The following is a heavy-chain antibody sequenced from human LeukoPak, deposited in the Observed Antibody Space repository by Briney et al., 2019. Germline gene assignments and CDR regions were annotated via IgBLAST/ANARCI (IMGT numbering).Heavy chain of an antibody. J-gene: IGHJ4*02. V-gene: IGHV1-2*02. CDR3: AKDSSGVYNSH. CDR1: GYIFKDFY. Sequence: GASVKVSCKTSGYIFKDFYIHWVGQAPGHGLEWMGWINPNSGDTNSAQRFQGRVTMTRDTSTGTAYMDLSSLTSDDTAVYFCAKDSSGVYNSHWGRGTLVTVSS. CDR2: INPNSGDT. D-gene: IGHD5-24*01.